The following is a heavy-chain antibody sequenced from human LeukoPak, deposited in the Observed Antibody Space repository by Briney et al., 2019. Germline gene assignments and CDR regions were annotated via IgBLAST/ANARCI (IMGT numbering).Heavy chain of an antibody. CDR1: GYTFTNND. D-gene: IGHD6-19*01. Sequence: ASVSVSFKASGYTFTNNDINWVRQAAGQGREWLGWMSPKNGNTGYAQKFHDRVALTRDTSISTAYLELSSLTDDDTAIYYCARGNAVSGDYWGQGTLVTVS. V-gene: IGHV1-8*01. CDR2: MSPKNGNT. J-gene: IGHJ4*02. CDR3: ARGNAVSGDY.